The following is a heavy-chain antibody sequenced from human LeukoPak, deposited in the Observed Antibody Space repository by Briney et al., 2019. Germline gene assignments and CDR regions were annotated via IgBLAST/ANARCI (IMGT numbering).Heavy chain of an antibody. J-gene: IGHJ4*02. D-gene: IGHD1-26*01. CDR1: GGSISSGDYY. CDR2: IYYSGST. V-gene: IGHV4-30-4*08. Sequence: PSETLSLTCTVSGGSISSGDYYWSWIRQPPGKGLEWIGYIYYSGSTYYNPSLKSRVTISVDTSKNQFSLKLSSVTAADTAVYYCASPRARGGSYPFDYWGQGTLSPSPQ. CDR3: ASPRARGGSYPFDY.